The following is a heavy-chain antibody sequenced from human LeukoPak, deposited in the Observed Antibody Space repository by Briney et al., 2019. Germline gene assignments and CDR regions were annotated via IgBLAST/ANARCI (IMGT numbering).Heavy chain of an antibody. Sequence: GSSVKVSCKAPGGTFSSYAISWVRQAPGQGLEWMGWINPNSGGTNYAQKFQGWVTMTRDTSISTAYMELSRLRSDDTAVYYCARSKRYGDPTYFDYWGQGTLVTVSS. CDR3: ARSKRYGDPTYFDY. J-gene: IGHJ4*02. CDR1: GGTFSSYA. CDR2: INPNSGGT. V-gene: IGHV1-2*04. D-gene: IGHD4-17*01.